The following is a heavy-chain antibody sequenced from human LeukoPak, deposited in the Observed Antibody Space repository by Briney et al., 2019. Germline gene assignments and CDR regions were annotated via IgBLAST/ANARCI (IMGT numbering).Heavy chain of an antibody. Sequence: GGSLRLSCTASKFTFSHYGMQWVRQAPGRGLEWVAVISSDGSIKVYADSVKGRFTLSRDNSINTVDLQMNSLRAEDTAVYYCVKEYHSRGFGAYFDYWGQGTLVTVSS. V-gene: IGHV3-30*18. J-gene: IGHJ4*02. D-gene: IGHD3-3*01. CDR1: KFTFSHYG. CDR2: ISSDGSIK. CDR3: VKEYHSRGFGAYFDY.